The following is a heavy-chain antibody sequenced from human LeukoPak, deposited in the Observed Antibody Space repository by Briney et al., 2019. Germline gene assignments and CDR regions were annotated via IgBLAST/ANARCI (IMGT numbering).Heavy chain of an antibody. Sequence: SSVKVSCKASGGTFSSYAISWVRQAPGQGLEGMGRIIPILGIANYAQKFQGRVTITADKSTSTAYMELSSLRSEDTAVYYCARDEDSSVVVVAATPTLGYWGQGTLVTVSS. J-gene: IGHJ4*02. CDR1: GGTFSSYA. D-gene: IGHD2-15*01. CDR3: ARDEDSSVVVVAATPTLGY. V-gene: IGHV1-69*04. CDR2: IIPILGIA.